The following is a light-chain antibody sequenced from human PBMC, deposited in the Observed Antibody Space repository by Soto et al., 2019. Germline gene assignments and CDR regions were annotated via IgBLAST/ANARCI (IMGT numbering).Light chain of an antibody. CDR1: QSVDSW. CDR2: RAS. V-gene: IGKV1-5*03. CDR3: QQYKRYPWT. J-gene: IGKJ1*01. Sequence: DIQMTQSPSTLSASVGDSVTITCRASQSVDSWLAWYQQKPGKAPKFLIHRASSFKSGVPSRFSGSGSGTEFTLTISSLQPDDFATYYCQQYKRYPWTFGQGTKVEIK.